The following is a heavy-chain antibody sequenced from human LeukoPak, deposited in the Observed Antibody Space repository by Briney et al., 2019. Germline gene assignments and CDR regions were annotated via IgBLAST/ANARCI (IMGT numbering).Heavy chain of an antibody. CDR3: AKDLVSYYDSSGYYLFDY. Sequence: GRSLRLSCAASGFTFSSYAMSWVRQAPGKGLEWVSAISGSGGSTYYADSVKGRFTISRDNSKNTLYLQMNSLRAEDTAVYYCAKDLVSYYDSSGYYLFDYWGQGTLVTVSS. D-gene: IGHD3-22*01. CDR1: GFTFSSYA. V-gene: IGHV3-23*01. CDR2: ISGSGGST. J-gene: IGHJ4*02.